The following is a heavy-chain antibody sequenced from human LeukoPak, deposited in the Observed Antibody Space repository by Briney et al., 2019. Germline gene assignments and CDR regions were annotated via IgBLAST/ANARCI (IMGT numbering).Heavy chain of an antibody. D-gene: IGHD1-26*01. J-gene: IGHJ4*02. CDR3: ATFGGGATTYYFDY. V-gene: IGHV4-59*01. CDR2: IYYSGST. CDR1: GGSISNYY. Sequence: SETLSLTCTVSGGSISNYYWSWIRQPPGKGLEWIGYIYYSGSTNYNPSLKSRVTISVDTSKYQFSLKLSSVTAADTAVYYCATFGGGATTYYFDYWGQGTLVTVSS.